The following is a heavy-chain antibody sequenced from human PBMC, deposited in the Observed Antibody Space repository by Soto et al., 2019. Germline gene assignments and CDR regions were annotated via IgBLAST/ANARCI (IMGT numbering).Heavy chain of an antibody. CDR1: GGSISSGTSY. CDR3: ARAPGTPSILGVALPYFFDY. Sequence: QVQLQESGPGLVKPSQTLSLTCTVSGGSISSGTSYWSWIRQRPGKGLEWIGYIFYSGSFYYTPSLRGRVMILADTSKNQFTPRLSSVTAADTAVYYCARAPGTPSILGVALPYFFDYWGQGALVTVSS. CDR2: IFYSGSF. J-gene: IGHJ4*02. D-gene: IGHD3-3*01. V-gene: IGHV4-31*03.